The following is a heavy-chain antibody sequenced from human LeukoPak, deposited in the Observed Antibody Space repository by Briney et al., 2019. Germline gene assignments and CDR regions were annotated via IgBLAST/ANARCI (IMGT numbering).Heavy chain of an antibody. CDR3: ASGKYRYGDNWFDP. V-gene: IGHV3-30*04. J-gene: IGHJ5*02. CDR2: ISCDGSNK. D-gene: IGHD5-18*01. CDR1: GFTFSSYA. Sequence: GRSLRLSCAASGFTFSSYAMHWVRQAPGKGLEWVAVISCDGSNKYYADSVKGRFTISRDNSKNTLYLQMNSLRAEDTAVYFCASGKYRYGDNWFDPWGQGTLVTVSS.